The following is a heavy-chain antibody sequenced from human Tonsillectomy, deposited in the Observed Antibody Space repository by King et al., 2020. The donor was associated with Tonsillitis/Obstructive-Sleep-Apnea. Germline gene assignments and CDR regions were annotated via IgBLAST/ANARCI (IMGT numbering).Heavy chain of an antibody. CDR1: GFTISSYW. J-gene: IGHJ4*02. Sequence: VQLVESGGGLVQSGGSLRLSCAASGFTISSYWMSWVRQAPEKGLEWVANIKQDGSEKHYVDSVKGRFTISRDNAKNSLYLQLNSLRAEDTAVYYCAREGGHGMGFDYWGQGTLVTDSS. D-gene: IGHD3-16*01. V-gene: IGHV3-7*01. CDR3: AREGGHGMGFDY. CDR2: IKQDGSEK.